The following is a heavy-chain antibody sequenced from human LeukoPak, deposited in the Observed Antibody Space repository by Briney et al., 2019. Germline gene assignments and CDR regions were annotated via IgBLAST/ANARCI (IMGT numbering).Heavy chain of an antibody. CDR1: GGSFSGYY. Sequence: SETLSLTCAVYGGSFSGYYWSWIRQPPGKGLEWIGEINHSGSTNYNPSLKSRVTISVDTSKNQFSLKLSSVTAADTAVYYCARVGVPAAQLDYWGQGTLSPSPQ. CDR3: ARVGVPAAQLDY. V-gene: IGHV4-34*01. D-gene: IGHD2-2*01. CDR2: INHSGST. J-gene: IGHJ4*02.